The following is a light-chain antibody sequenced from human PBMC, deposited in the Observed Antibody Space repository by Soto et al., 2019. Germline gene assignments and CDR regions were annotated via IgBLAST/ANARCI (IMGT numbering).Light chain of an antibody. V-gene: IGLV2-14*01. J-gene: IGLJ1*01. CDR3: SSHTTSYTVDV. CDR2: EAS. Sequence: QSVLTQPASVSGSPGQSITISCTGPASDVGTNNYVSWYQQYPGRAPQLIIYEASQRPSGISDRFFGSKSGDTASLTISGLQAEDEADYYCSSHTTSYTVDVFGTGTKVTVL. CDR1: ASDVGTNNY.